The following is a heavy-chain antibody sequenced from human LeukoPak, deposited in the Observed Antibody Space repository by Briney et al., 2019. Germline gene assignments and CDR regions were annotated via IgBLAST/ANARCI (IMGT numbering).Heavy chain of an antibody. V-gene: IGHV4-38-2*01. Sequence: PSETLSLTCAVSGFSFRTGCYWGWIRQPPGKGLEWIGSIYHSGSTFYNPSLKSRVTISVDTSKNQFSLMLNSVTAADTAVYYCARVPHGETVFGVVLYWFDPWGQGTLVTVSS. CDR3: ARVPHGETVFGVVLYWFDP. D-gene: IGHD3-3*01. CDR2: IYHSGST. J-gene: IGHJ5*02. CDR1: GFSFRTGCY.